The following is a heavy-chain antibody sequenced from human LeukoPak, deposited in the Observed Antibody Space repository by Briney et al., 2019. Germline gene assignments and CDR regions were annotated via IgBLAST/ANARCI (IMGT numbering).Heavy chain of an antibody. Sequence: GGSLRLSCAASGFTFSSYWMHWVRQAPGKGLVWVSVINNDGSGTNYADSVKGRSTISRDNAKNTLYLQMTSLGAEDAAVYYCVRGGFGHAMDVWGQGTTVTVSS. CDR1: GFTFSSYW. CDR2: INNDGSGT. V-gene: IGHV3-74*01. CDR3: VRGGFGHAMDV. D-gene: IGHD3-10*01. J-gene: IGHJ6*02.